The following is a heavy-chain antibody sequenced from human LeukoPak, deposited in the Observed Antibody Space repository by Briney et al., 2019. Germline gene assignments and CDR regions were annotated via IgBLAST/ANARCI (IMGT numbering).Heavy chain of an antibody. D-gene: IGHD2-2*01. CDR1: GFIFSSYN. CDR3: ARDPGYCISTGCSADRFDY. Sequence: PGGSLRLSCAASGFIFSSYNMNWVRQAPGKGLEWVSSISSSGDYIYYADSVKGRFTISRDNAKNSLNLQMNSLRVEDTAVYYCARDPGYCISTGCSADRFDYWGQGILVTVSS. J-gene: IGHJ4*02. CDR2: ISSSGDYI. V-gene: IGHV3-21*01.